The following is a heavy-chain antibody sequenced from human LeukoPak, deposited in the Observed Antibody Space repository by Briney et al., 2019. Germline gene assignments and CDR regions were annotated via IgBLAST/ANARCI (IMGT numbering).Heavy chain of an antibody. D-gene: IGHD2-2*01. CDR2: INHSGST. V-gene: IGHV4-34*01. CDR1: GGSFSAYY. CDR3: ARGPHLVRHYMDV. J-gene: IGHJ6*03. Sequence: PSETLSLTCAVYGGSFSAYYWGWIRQPPGKGLEWIGEINHSGSTNYNPSLKSRVTISVDTSKNQFSLKLTSVTAADTAVYYCARGPHLVRHYMDVWGKGTTVTVSS.